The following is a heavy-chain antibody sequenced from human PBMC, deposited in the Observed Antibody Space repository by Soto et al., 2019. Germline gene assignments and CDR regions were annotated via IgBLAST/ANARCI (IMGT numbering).Heavy chain of an antibody. CDR1: GYSFTGYY. D-gene: IGHD6-13*01. Sequence: SVKVSCKASGYSFTGYYMHWVRQAPGQGLEWMGWINPNSGGANYAQNFQGRVTMTRDTSISTAYMELSRLRSDDTAVYYCARDPYSSSGTEGYWGQGTLVTVSS. V-gene: IGHV1-2*02. CDR3: ARDPYSSSGTEGY. CDR2: INPNSGGA. J-gene: IGHJ4*02.